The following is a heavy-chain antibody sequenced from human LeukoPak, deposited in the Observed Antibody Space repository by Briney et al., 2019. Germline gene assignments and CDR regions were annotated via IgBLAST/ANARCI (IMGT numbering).Heavy chain of an antibody. CDR2: ISYDGSNK. Sequence: PGRSLRLSCAASGFTFSSYAMHWVRQAPGKGLEWVAVISYDGSNKYYADSVKGRFTISRDNSKNTLYLQMNSLRAEDTAVYYCARDLHGEVGYWGQGTLVTVSS. CDR3: ARDLHGEVGY. CDR1: GFTFSSYA. V-gene: IGHV3-30-3*01. J-gene: IGHJ4*02.